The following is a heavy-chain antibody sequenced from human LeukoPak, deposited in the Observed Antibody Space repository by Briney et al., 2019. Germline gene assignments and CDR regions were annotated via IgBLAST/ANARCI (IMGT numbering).Heavy chain of an antibody. J-gene: IGHJ5*02. CDR1: GYTFTSYD. D-gene: IGHD3-9*01. CDR3: TRDPSVDYDLLSHWFDP. Sequence: ASVKVSCKASGYTFTSYDINWVRQATGQGLEWMGIINPSGGSTSYAQKFQGRVTMTRDTSTSTVYMELSSLRSEDTAVYYCTRDPSVDYDLLSHWFDPWGQGTLVTVSS. CDR2: INPSGGST. V-gene: IGHV1-46*01.